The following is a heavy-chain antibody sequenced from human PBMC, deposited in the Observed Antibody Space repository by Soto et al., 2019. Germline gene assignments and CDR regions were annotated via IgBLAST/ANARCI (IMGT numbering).Heavy chain of an antibody. CDR1: GFTFFNYA. D-gene: IGHD7-27*01. Sequence: EVQLLESGGGLVQPGGSLRLSCAGSGFTFFNYAMNWVRHAPGKGLEWVSSISSGGDATFFPDSVRGRCTFSRDNSKNTVPLQMNSLGLEDTAVYYCARKILGSTTRPEYWYFDLWGRGTLVTVSS. CDR2: ISSGGDAT. V-gene: IGHV3-23*01. CDR3: ARKILGSTTRPEYWYFDL. J-gene: IGHJ2*01.